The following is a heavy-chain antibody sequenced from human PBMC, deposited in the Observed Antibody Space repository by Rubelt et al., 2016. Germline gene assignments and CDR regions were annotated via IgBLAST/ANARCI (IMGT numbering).Heavy chain of an antibody. V-gene: IGHV1-18*01. CDR3: AREAYSGRYPLIDY. D-gene: IGHD1-26*01. CDR2: ISAYNGNT. J-gene: IGHJ4*02. Sequence: QVQLVQSGAEVKKPGASVKVSCKASGYTFTTYGINWVRQAPGQGLECMGWISAYNGNTNHAQKRQGRVTMTTDTSTSTAYMELRSLRSDDTAVYYCAREAYSGRYPLIDYWGQGTLVTVSS. CDR1: GYTFTTYG.